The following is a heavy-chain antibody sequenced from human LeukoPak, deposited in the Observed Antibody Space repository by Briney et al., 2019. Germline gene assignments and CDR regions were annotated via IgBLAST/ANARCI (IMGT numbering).Heavy chain of an antibody. CDR2: IIPIFGTA. D-gene: IGHD4-23*01. CDR1: GGTFSSYA. J-gene: IGHJ3*02. CDR3: ARVFGLYGGNSDAFDI. V-gene: IGHV1-69*05. Sequence: SVKVSCEASGGTFSSYAISWVRQAPGQGLEWIGRIIPIFGTANYAQKFQGRVTITTDESTSTAYMELSSLRSEDTAVYYCARVFGLYGGNSDAFDIWGQGTMVTVSS.